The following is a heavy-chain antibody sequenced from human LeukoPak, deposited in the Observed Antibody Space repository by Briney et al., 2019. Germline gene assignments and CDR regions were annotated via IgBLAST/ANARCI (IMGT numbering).Heavy chain of an antibody. D-gene: IGHD2-2*01. V-gene: IGHV1-69*06. CDR3: ARGCQYQLLIFLYYYMDV. Sequence: ASVKVSCKASGGTFSSYAISWVRQAPGQGLEWMGGIIPIFGTANYAQKFQGRVTITADKSTSTAYMELSRLRSDDTAVYYCARGCQYQLLIFLYYYMDVWGKGTTVTISS. J-gene: IGHJ6*03. CDR2: IIPIFGTA. CDR1: GGTFSSYA.